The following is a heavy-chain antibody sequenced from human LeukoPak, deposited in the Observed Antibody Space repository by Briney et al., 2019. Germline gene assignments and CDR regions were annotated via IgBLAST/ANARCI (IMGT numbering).Heavy chain of an antibody. Sequence: GGSLRLSCAASGFTFSSYDMIWVRQAPGKGLEWVSSISGNGGYTYYAASVKGRFTISRDNSKNTLYLQMNSLRADDTADYYCAKGSPLGYCAGAVCYTKIIYFDYWGQGTLVTVSS. CDR2: ISGNGGYT. CDR3: AKGSPLGYCAGAVCYTKIIYFDY. V-gene: IGHV3-23*01. J-gene: IGHJ4*02. D-gene: IGHD2-8*02. CDR1: GFTFSSYD.